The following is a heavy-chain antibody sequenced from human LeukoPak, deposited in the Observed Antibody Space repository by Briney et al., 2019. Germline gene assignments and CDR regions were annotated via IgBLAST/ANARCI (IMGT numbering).Heavy chain of an antibody. CDR3: AKDQHGSGNYRFDS. V-gene: IGHV3-23*01. Sequence: GGSLRLSCAASGFTFSNYAMSWVRQAPGKGLEWVSGISGRGGGTYYADSVKGRFTISRDNSKNTLSVQMNSPRAEDTAVYYCAKDQHGSGNYRFDSWGQGTLVTVSS. D-gene: IGHD3-10*01. CDR2: ISGRGGGT. J-gene: IGHJ4*02. CDR1: GFTFSNYA.